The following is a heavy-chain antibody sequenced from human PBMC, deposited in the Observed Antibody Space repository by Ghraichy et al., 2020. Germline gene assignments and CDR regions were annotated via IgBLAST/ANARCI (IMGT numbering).Heavy chain of an antibody. D-gene: IGHD2-8*01. CDR3: ARRRKVYSPSKYYYYYYMDV. Sequence: SETLSLTCTVSGGSISSGDYYWSWIRQPPGKGLEWIGYIYYSGSTYYNPSLKSRVTISVDTSKNQFSLKLSSVTAADTAVYYCARRRKVYSPSKYYYYYYMDVWGKGTTVTVSS. CDR2: IYYSGST. V-gene: IGHV4-30-4*01. J-gene: IGHJ6*03. CDR1: GGSISSGDYY.